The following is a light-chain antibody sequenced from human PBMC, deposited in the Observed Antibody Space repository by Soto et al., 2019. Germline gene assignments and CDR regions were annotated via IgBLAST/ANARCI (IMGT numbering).Light chain of an antibody. Sequence: DIVMSQSPLSLPVIPGEPSSISCRSSQILQHSNGYNYLDWYMQKPGQSPQLLIYLGSNRASGVPDRFSGSGSGTDFTLKISRVEAEDVGVYYCMQGVQTPPITFGQGTRLEIK. CDR2: LGS. CDR1: QILQHSNGYNY. CDR3: MQGVQTPPIT. J-gene: IGKJ5*01. V-gene: IGKV2-28*01.